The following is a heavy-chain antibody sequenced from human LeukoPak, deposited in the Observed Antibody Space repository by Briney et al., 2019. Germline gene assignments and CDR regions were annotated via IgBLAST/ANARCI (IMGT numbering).Heavy chain of an antibody. CDR1: GYTFTSYY. J-gene: IGHJ4*02. CDR3: ARDRRKYSGSYGRRTTEGGVFDY. D-gene: IGHD1-26*01. Sequence: ASVKDSCKASGYTFTSYYMHWVRQAPGQGLEWMGIINPSGGSTSYAQKFQGRVTMTRDTSTSTVYMELSSLRSEDTAVYYCARDRRKYSGSYGRRTTEGGVFDYWGQGTLVTVSS. V-gene: IGHV1-46*01. CDR2: INPSGGST.